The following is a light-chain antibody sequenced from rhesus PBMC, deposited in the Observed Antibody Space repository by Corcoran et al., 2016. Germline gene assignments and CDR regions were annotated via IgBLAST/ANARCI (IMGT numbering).Light chain of an antibody. CDR1: PSVGSY. CDR3: QQSSNLWT. Sequence: ETVVTQSPATLSLSPGERATLSCRASPSVGSYLAWYQQKPGQAPRLLIYVASSRATGVPARFRGRGSGTDVTLAISSLEPEDVGVYYCQQSSNLWTFGQGTKVEIK. V-gene: IGKV3-24*04. CDR2: VAS. J-gene: IGKJ1*01.